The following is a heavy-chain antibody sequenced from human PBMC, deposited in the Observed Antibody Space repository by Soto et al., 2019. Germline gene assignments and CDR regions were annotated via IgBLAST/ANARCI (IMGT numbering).Heavy chain of an antibody. Sequence: SETLSLTRSVSGGSISHYYWSSIRQSPGKGLEWIGYAYYSGSTDYNPSRKSRVTMAVDTSKDQVSLKLNSVNTADTAVYYCARDRSTYGGGGTGEVKENWFDPWGPGTLVT. CDR1: GGSISHYY. J-gene: IGHJ5*02. V-gene: IGHV4-59*01. CDR2: AYYSGST. D-gene: IGHD3-3*02. CDR3: ARDRSTYGGGGTGEVKENWFDP.